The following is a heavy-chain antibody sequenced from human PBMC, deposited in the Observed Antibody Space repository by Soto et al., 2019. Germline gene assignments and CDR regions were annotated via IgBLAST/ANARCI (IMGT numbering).Heavy chain of an antibody. D-gene: IGHD3-10*01. CDR2: IYYSGST. J-gene: IGHJ5*02. CDR1: GGSISSGDYY. CDR3: ARARLSRSWWFDP. Sequence: SETLSLTCTVSGGSISSGDYYWSWIRQPPGKGLEWIGYIYYSGSTYYNPSLKSRVTISIDRSKNQFSLKLSSVTAADTAVYYCARARLSRSWWFDPWGQGTLVTVSS. V-gene: IGHV4-30-4*01.